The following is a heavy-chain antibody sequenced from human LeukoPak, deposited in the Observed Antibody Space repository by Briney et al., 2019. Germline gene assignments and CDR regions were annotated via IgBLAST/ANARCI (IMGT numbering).Heavy chain of an antibody. D-gene: IGHD6-6*01. J-gene: IGHJ4*02. CDR2: ISGNGGNT. CDR1: GFTFSSYA. V-gene: IGHV3-64D*09. CDR3: VITSATGPLDY. Sequence: GGSLRLSCSASGFTFSSYAMHWVRQAPGKGLEYVSAISGNGGNTYYADSLKGRFTISRDNSKNTLYLQMSSLRVEDTAVYYCVITSATGPLDYWGQGTLVTVSS.